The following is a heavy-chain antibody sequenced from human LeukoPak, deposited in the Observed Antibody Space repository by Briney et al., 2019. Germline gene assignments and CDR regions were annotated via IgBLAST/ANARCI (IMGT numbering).Heavy chain of an antibody. Sequence: PSGTLSLTCAVSGGSISTYYWSWIRQPPGKGREWIGYIYYSGSTNYNPSLKSRVTISVDTSKNQFSLKLSSVTAADTAVYYCARTSGTVYYYGMDVWGQGTTVTVSS. V-gene: IGHV4-59*01. D-gene: IGHD3-10*01. CDR2: IYYSGST. CDR3: ARTSGTVYYYGMDV. J-gene: IGHJ6*02. CDR1: GGSISTYY.